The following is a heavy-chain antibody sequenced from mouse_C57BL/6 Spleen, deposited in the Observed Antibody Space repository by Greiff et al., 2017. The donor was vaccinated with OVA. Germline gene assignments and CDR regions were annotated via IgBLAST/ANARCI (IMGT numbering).Heavy chain of an antibody. Sequence: QVQLQQPGTDLVKPGASVKLSCKASGYTFTSYWMHWVKQRPGQGLEWIGNINPSNGGTNYNEKFKSKATLTVDKSSSTAYMQLSSLTSEDSAVYYCAREGITTVVAPAYWGQGTLVTVSA. J-gene: IGHJ3*01. D-gene: IGHD1-1*01. CDR1: GYTFTSYW. V-gene: IGHV1-53*01. CDR2: INPSNGGT. CDR3: AREGITTVVAPAY.